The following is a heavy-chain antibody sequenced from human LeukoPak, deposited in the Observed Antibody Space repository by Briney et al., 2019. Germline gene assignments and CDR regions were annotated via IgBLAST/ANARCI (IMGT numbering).Heavy chain of an antibody. CDR1: GGSISSSSYY. CDR3: ARQGVDRYYYDSSGSNKGFDY. CDR2: IYYSGST. D-gene: IGHD3-22*01. Sequence: SETLSLTCTVSGGSISSSSYYWGWIRQPPGKGLEWIGRIYYSGSTYYNPSLKRRGTISVDTSKNQFSLKLSSVTAADTAVYYCARQGVDRYYYDSSGSNKGFDYWGQGTLVTVSS. J-gene: IGHJ4*02. V-gene: IGHV4-39*01.